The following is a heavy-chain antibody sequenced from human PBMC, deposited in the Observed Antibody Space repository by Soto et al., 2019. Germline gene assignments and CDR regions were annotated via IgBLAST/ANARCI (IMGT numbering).Heavy chain of an antibody. Sequence: GGSLRLSCAASGFTLSGYAMDWVRQAPGKGLEYVSGISSNGVGTYYANSVQGRFTISRDNSKNTVYLQMGSLRPEDMAVYYCARRARPDFYYMDVWGKGTTVTVSS. J-gene: IGHJ6*03. CDR3: ARRARPDFYYMDV. D-gene: IGHD6-6*01. CDR2: ISSNGVGT. CDR1: GFTLSGYA. V-gene: IGHV3-64*01.